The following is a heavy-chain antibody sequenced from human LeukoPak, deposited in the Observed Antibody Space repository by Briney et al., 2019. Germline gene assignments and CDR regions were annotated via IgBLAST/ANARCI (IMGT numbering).Heavy chain of an antibody. CDR1: GFTFSSYS. V-gene: IGHV3-23*01. D-gene: IGHD4-17*01. CDR3: ARGARAYGDYAY. Sequence: PGGSLRLSCAASGFTFSSYSMNWVRQAPGKGLEWVSAISGSGGSTYYADSVKGRFTISRDNPKNTLYLQMNSLRAEDTAVYYCARGARAYGDYAYWGPGTLVTVSS. CDR2: ISGSGGST. J-gene: IGHJ4*02.